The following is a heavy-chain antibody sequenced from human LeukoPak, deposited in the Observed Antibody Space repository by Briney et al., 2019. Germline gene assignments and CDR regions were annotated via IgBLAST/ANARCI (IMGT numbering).Heavy chain of an antibody. V-gene: IGHV3-48*03. CDR2: ISISGSTM. D-gene: IGHD3-9*01. CDR1: GFTFSSYE. Sequence: QPGGSLRLSCAVSGFTFSSYEMNWVRQAPGKGLEWVSYISISGSTMYYADSVKGRFTISRDNAKNSLYLQMNSLRVEDTAVYYCARAGRLTGSYYFDFWGQGTLVTVSS. J-gene: IGHJ4*02. CDR3: ARAGRLTGSYYFDF.